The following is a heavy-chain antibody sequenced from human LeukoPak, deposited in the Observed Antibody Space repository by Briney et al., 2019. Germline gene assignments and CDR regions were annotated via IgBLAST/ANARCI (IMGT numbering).Heavy chain of an antibody. CDR2: IYPGDSDT. J-gene: IGHJ4*02. V-gene: IGHV5-51*01. CDR3: TLRGDSNYYDY. D-gene: IGHD3-10*01. CDR1: GYNFANYW. Sequence: GESLKISCKASGYNFANYWIAWVRLMPGKGLEWMGTIYPGDSDTRYRPSFQGQVTISADKSITTAYLQWSTLKASDTAMYYCTLRGDSNYYDYWGQGTLVTGSS.